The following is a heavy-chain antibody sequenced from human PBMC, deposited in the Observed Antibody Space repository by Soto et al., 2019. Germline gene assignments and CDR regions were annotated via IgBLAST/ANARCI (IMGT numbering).Heavy chain of an antibody. V-gene: IGHV3-30-3*01. Sequence: PGGSLILSCAASGFTFSSYAMHWVRQAPGKGLEWVAVISYDGSNKYYADSVKGRFTISRDNSKNTLYLQMNSLRAEDTAVYYCARSGISSSPRGSFDYWGQGTLVTVSS. CDR2: ISYDGSNK. CDR3: ARSGISSSPRGSFDY. D-gene: IGHD6-6*01. CDR1: GFTFSSYA. J-gene: IGHJ4*02.